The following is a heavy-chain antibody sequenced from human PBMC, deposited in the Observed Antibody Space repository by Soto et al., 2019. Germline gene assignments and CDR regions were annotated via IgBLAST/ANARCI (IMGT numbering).Heavy chain of an antibody. V-gene: IGHV5-51*01. CDR2: IYPGDSDI. D-gene: IGHD6-25*01. CDR3: ARRETAAAAFDI. Sequence: GESLKISCKGSGYSFTNHWIGWGRQMPGKGLEWMGIIYPGDSDIRYSPSFEGQVTISADKSISTAYLQWGSLKASDSAMYYCARRETAAAAFDIWGQGTMVTVSS. J-gene: IGHJ3*02. CDR1: GYSFTNHW.